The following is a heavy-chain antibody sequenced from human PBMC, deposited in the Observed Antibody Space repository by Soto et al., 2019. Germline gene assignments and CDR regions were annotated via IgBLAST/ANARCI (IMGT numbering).Heavy chain of an antibody. CDR1: GLTYSTAW. CDR3: ARDDIVVGPYMRI. V-gene: IGHV3-74*01. J-gene: IGHJ6*02. D-gene: IGHD2-2*01. Sequence: GGSLRLSCEVSGLTYSTAWMHWARQAPGKGLVWVSSINRDGSVTNYADSVKGRFTISRDSAEKTLYLQINSLRADDTGVYYCARDDIVVGPYMRIWGQGTTVTVSS. CDR2: INRDGSVT.